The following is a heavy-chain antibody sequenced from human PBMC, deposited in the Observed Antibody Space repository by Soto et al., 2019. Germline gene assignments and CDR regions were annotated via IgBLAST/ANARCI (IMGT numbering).Heavy chain of an antibody. J-gene: IGHJ6*02. D-gene: IGHD5-18*01. V-gene: IGHV3-11*01. CDR3: GRDPELWNENVATRPSTYYYGMDV. Sequence: QMQLVESGGGLVEPGGSLRLSCEASGFTFSHHYMSWIRQAPGKGLEWVSYISRSGTTIYYAGSVRVRFTISRDNSKNSLYLQMDSLRAEDTAMYYCGRDPELWNENVATRPSTYYYGMDVWGQGTTVTVSS. CDR1: GFTFSHHY. CDR2: ISRSGTTI.